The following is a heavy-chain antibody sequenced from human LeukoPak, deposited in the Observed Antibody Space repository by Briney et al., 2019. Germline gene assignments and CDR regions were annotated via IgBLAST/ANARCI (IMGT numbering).Heavy chain of an antibody. D-gene: IGHD2/OR15-2a*01. CDR1: GFPFSRYA. CDR2: ISGSDGSR. V-gene: IGHV3-23*01. J-gene: IGHJ4*02. CDR3: AKQVSCDTTTCYSGMPPDY. Sequence: GGSLRLSCAASGFPFSRYAMSWVRQTPKRGLEWVAVISGSDGSRYYADPVNGRFTISRDDSRNTVYLQMNNLRAEDTAVYYCAKQVSCDTTTCYSGMPPDYWGQGTLVTVSS.